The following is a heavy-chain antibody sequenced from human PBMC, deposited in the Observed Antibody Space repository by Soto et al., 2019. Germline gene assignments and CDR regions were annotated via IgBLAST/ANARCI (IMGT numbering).Heavy chain of an antibody. CDR3: ARGEHYYYYVMDV. CDR1: GGTFSSYA. CDR2: IIPIFGTA. V-gene: IGHV1-69*13. Sequence: ASVKVSCKASGGTFSSYAISWVRQAPGQGLEWMGGIIPIFGTANYAQKFQGRVTITADESTSTAYMELSSLRSEDTAVYYCARGEHYYYYVMDVWGQGTTITVS. J-gene: IGHJ6*02. D-gene: IGHD1-26*01.